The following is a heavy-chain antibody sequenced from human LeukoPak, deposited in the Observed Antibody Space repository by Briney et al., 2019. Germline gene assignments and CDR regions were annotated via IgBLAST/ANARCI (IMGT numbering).Heavy chain of an antibody. CDR1: GFTFSSYA. Sequence: GGSLRLSCAASGFTFSSYAMSWVRQAPGKGLEWVSSISGSGGSTYYADSVKGRFTISRDNSKNTLYLQMNSLRPEDTAVYYCAKGNGFCGVTSCSYYYYMDVWGKGTTVTVSS. V-gene: IGHV3-23*01. J-gene: IGHJ6*03. D-gene: IGHD2-2*01. CDR2: ISGSGGST. CDR3: AKGNGFCGVTSCSYYYYMDV.